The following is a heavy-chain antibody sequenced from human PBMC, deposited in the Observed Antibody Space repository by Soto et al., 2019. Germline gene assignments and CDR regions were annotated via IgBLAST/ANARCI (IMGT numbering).Heavy chain of an antibody. CDR2: VSAGGDNT. Sequence: PGGSLRLSCTASGFTFANYAMHWVRLAPGKGLEWVSRVSAGGDNTDYADAVKGRFTISRDNSKNTLFLQMTSLRAEDTALYYCAKVPLRPYYFYYWGPRTMVPVSS. J-gene: IGHJ4*01. CDR3: AKVPLRPYYFYY. D-gene: IGHD4-17*01. CDR1: GFTFANYA. V-gene: IGHV3-23*01.